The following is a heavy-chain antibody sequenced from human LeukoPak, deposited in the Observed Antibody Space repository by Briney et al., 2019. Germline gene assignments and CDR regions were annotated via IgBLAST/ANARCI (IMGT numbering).Heavy chain of an antibody. CDR2: IYYTGST. D-gene: IGHD3-10*01. V-gene: IGHV4-59*08. CDR1: GGSISSYY. J-gene: IGHJ6*03. CDR3: AGAYYYYYYMDV. Sequence: SETLSLTCTISGGSISSYYWSWIRQPPGKGLEWIGYIYYTGSTNHNPSLKSRVTISVDTSKNQFSLKLSSVTAADTAVYYCAGAYYYYYYMDVWGKGTTVTISS.